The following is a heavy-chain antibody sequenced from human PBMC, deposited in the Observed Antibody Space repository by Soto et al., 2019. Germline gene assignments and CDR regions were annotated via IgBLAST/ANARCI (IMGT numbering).Heavy chain of an antibody. Sequence: SETQSQTYTVSDGYIINYSGSWIGQPPGKGLECIGYIFYSGNTNYNPSLKSRVTVSAYTSKNQLSLKVSSVTAADTAVYYCAGRDGSNQDRHAFDYWGQGTRVTGAS. V-gene: IGHV4-59*01. CDR3: AGRDGSNQDRHAFDY. CDR2: IFYSGNT. J-gene: IGHJ4*02. CDR1: DGYIINYS. D-gene: IGHD1-26*01.